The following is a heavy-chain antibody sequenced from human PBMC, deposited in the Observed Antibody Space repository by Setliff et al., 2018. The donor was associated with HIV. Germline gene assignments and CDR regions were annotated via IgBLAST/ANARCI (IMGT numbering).Heavy chain of an antibody. CDR2: INHRGTT. Sequence: SETLSLTCAVYGESFSGYYWTWIRQPPGKGLEWIGEINHRGTTNYNPSLKSRVTMSVDTSQNQFALKLRSVTAADTALYFCARVKASNYYTLDYFDYWGRGSLLTISS. V-gene: IGHV4-34*01. D-gene: IGHD3-22*01. CDR3: ARVKASNYYTLDYFDY. CDR1: GESFSGYY. J-gene: IGHJ4*02.